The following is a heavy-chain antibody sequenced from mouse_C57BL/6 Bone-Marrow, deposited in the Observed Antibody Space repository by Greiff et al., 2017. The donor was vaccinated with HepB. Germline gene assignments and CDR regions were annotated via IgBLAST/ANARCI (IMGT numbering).Heavy chain of an antibody. V-gene: IGHV5-17*01. D-gene: IGHD2-1*01. Sequence: EVKVVESGGGLVKPGGSLKLSCAASGFTFGDYGMHWVRQAPEKGLEWVAYISSGSSTIYYADTVKGRFTISRDNAKNTLFLQMTSLRSEDTAMYYCARGNFAYWGQGTLVTVSA. CDR3: ARGNFAY. CDR1: GFTFGDYG. J-gene: IGHJ3*01. CDR2: ISSGSSTI.